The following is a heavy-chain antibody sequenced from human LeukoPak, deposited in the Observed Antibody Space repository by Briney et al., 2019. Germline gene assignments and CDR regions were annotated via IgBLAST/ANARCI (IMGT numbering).Heavy chain of an antibody. J-gene: IGHJ4*02. Sequence: GGSLRLSCAASGFTVSSNYMSWVRQAPGKGLEWVSAISGSGGSTYYADSVKGRFTISRDNSKNTLYLQMNSLRAEDTAVYYCAKDPRTAVAGIFDYWGQGTLVTVSS. CDR3: AKDPRTAVAGIFDY. V-gene: IGHV3-23*01. D-gene: IGHD6-19*01. CDR1: GFTVSSNY. CDR2: ISGSGGST.